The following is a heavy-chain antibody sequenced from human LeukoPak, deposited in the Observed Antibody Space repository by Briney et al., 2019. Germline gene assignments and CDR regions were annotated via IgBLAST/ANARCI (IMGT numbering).Heavy chain of an antibody. D-gene: IGHD6-6*01. J-gene: IGHJ4*02. CDR1: GGSFSGYY. V-gene: IGHV4-59*01. CDR3: ASRIAARPEGFDY. Sequence: SETLSLTCAVYGGSFSGYYWSWIRQPPGKGLEWIGYIYYSGSTNYNPSLKSRVTISVDTSKNQFSLKLSSVTAADTAVYYCASRIAARPEGFDYWGQGTLVTVSS. CDR2: IYYSGST.